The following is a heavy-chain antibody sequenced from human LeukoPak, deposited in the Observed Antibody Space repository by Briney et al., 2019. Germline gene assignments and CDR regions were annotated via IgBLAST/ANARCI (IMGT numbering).Heavy chain of an antibody. Sequence: SETLSLTCAVSGYSISSGYYWGWIRQPPGKGLEWIGSIYHSGSTYYNPSLKSRVTISVDTSKNQFSLKLSSVTAADTAVYYCARLLLEMDVWGKGTTVTVSS. CDR1: GYSISSGYY. J-gene: IGHJ6*04. CDR3: ARLLLEMDV. V-gene: IGHV4-38-2*01. CDR2: IYHSGST.